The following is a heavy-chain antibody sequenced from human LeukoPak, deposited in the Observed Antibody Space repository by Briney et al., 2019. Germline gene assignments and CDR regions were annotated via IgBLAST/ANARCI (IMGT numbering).Heavy chain of an antibody. D-gene: IGHD2-2*01. Sequence: SQTLSLTCTVSGGSISSYYWGWIRQPAGKGLEWIGRIYTSGSTNYNPSLKSQVTISVDASKNQFSLKLSSVTAADTAVYYCARGEGYFRSTSCYAGMLGFDYLGQGTLVTVSS. CDR3: ARGEGYFRSTSCYAGMLGFDY. J-gene: IGHJ4*02. CDR2: IYTSGST. V-gene: IGHV4-4*07. CDR1: GGSISSYY.